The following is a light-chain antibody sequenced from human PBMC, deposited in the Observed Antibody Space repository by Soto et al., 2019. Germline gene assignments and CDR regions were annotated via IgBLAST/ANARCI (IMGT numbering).Light chain of an antibody. J-gene: IGLJ2*01. CDR3: CSYATYNMI. V-gene: IGLV2-23*01. CDR2: DGT. Sequence: QSALTQPASVSGAPGQSITISCTRTSNDFGTYSFVSWYQQHPDKAPQLIIYDGTERPSGVSNRFSGSKSGNTASLTISGLQAEDEANYYCCSYATYNMILGGGTQLTVL. CDR1: SNDFGTYSF.